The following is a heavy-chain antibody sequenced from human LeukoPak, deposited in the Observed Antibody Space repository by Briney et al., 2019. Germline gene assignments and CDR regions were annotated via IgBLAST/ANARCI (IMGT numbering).Heavy chain of an antibody. J-gene: IGHJ4*02. V-gene: IGHV4-59*01. D-gene: IGHD3-3*01. CDR1: GGSISRYY. CDR2: NYYSGST. Sequence: AVTLSLTCTVSGGSISRYYWSWIRQPPGKGLEWIGYNYYSGSTNYNPSLKSRVTISVDTSKNHFSLKLSSVTAADTAVYYCARAGQGDFWSGLRYFDYWGQGTLVTVSS. CDR3: ARAGQGDFWSGLRYFDY.